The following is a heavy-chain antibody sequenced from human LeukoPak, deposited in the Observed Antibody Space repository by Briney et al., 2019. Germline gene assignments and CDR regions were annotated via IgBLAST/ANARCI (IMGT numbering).Heavy chain of an antibody. CDR1: GFTFSSYA. V-gene: IGHV3-23*01. CDR3: AKDRTVGASYWYFGL. CDR2: ISGSGGST. D-gene: IGHD1-26*01. Sequence: QPGGSLRLSCAASGFTFSSYAMSWVRQAPGKGLEWVSAISGSGGSTYYADSVKGRFTISRDSSKNTLFLHMNTLRAEDTAIYYCAKDRTVGASYWYFGLWGRGTLVTVSS. J-gene: IGHJ2*01.